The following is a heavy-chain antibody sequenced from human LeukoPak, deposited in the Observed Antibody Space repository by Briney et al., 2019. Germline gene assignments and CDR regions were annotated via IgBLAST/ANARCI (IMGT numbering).Heavy chain of an antibody. J-gene: IGHJ3*02. V-gene: IGHV1-18*01. Sequence: ASVKVSCKASGYTFTNYGISWVRQAPGQGPEWMGWISTYNGNTNYAQKLQDRVTMTTDTSTSTAYMELRGLRSDDTALYYCARGWELSIWGQGTMVTVSS. CDR1: GYTFTNYG. CDR3: ARGWELSI. CDR2: ISTYNGNT. D-gene: IGHD3-10*01.